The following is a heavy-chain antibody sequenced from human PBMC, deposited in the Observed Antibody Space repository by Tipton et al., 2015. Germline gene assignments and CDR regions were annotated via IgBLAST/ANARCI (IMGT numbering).Heavy chain of an antibody. CDR3: ARDLEHGMDV. Sequence: TLSLTCTVSGGSISGYFWSWIRQPPGKGLEWIGYIHYTGRTKYNPSLNSRVTISLDTSKNQFSLKVSSVTAADTAVYYCARDLEHGMDVWGQGTTVTVS. V-gene: IGHV4-59*01. CDR2: IHYTGRT. CDR1: GGSISGYF. J-gene: IGHJ6*02.